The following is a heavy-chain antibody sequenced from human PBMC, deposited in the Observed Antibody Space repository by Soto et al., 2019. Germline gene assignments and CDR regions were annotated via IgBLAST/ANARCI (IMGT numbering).Heavy chain of an antibody. J-gene: IGHJ4*02. D-gene: IGHD4-17*01. Sequence: QAHLVQSGPEVKKPGASVKVSCKGSGYIFTSYGIGWVRQAPGQGLEWMGWSSAHNGNTEYAQQFQGRVTVTRDTSTSTAYLELRSLRSHDTALYYCARGRYGDYWGQGALVTVSP. CDR3: ARGRYGDY. V-gene: IGHV1-18*01. CDR2: SSAHNGNT. CDR1: GYIFTSYG.